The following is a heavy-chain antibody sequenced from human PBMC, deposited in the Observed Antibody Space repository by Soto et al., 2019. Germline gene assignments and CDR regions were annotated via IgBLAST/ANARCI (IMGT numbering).Heavy chain of an antibody. CDR2: INAGNGNT. D-gene: IGHD1-26*01. CDR1: GYTFTSYA. CDR3: AKDISTYSGGYTYYFDY. V-gene: IGHV1-3*01. Sequence: GASVKVSCKASGYTFTSYAMHWVRQAPGQRFEWMGWINAGNGNTKYSQKFQGRFTISRDNSNNTLFLQMNSLRLEDTAVYYCAKDISTYSGGYTYYFDYWGQGTLVTVSS. J-gene: IGHJ4*02.